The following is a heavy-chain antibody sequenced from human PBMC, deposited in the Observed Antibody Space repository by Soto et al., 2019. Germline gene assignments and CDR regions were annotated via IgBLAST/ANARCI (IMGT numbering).Heavy chain of an antibody. V-gene: IGHV4-39*01. J-gene: IGHJ6*02. Sequence: SETLSLTCTVSGGSISSSSYYWGWIRQPPGKGLEWNGSIYYSGSTYYNPSLKSRVTISVDTSKNQFSLKLSSVTAADTAVYYCAIQGGGSGYEVYYYYGMDVWGQGTTVTVSS. CDR1: GGSISSSSYY. D-gene: IGHD5-12*01. CDR2: IYYSGST. CDR3: AIQGGGSGYEVYYYYGMDV.